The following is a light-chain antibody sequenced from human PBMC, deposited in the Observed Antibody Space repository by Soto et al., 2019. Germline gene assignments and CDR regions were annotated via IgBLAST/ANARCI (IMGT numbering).Light chain of an antibody. CDR2: GAS. CDR1: QSVSSS. V-gene: IGKV3-15*01. J-gene: IGKJ1*01. Sequence: IVMTQSPATLSVSPGERATLSCRAGQSVSSSLAWYQHKPGQAPRLLMFGASTRATGVPARFSGSGSGTQFTLTISSLQSEDFAVYYCQQYSDWPRTFGQGTTVEIK. CDR3: QQYSDWPRT.